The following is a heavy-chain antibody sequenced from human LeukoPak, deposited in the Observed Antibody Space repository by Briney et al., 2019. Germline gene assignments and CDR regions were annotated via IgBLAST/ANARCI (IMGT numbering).Heavy chain of an antibody. D-gene: IGHD2-2*01. CDR2: INHSGST. J-gene: IGHJ4*02. V-gene: IGHV4-34*01. Sequence: SETLSLTCAVYGGSFSGNYWSWIRQRPGQGLEWNGEINHSGSTNTNPSLKSRVPISVDTSKNQFSMKLSSVTAADTAVYYCASGEGEDIVVVPAARFDYWGQGTLVTVSS. CDR1: GGSFSGNY. CDR3: ASGEGEDIVVVPAARFDY.